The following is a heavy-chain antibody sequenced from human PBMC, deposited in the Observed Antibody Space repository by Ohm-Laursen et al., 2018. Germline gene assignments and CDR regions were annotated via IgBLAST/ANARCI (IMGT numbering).Heavy chain of an antibody. Sequence: TLSLTCPVSGGSISSGGYYWSWIRQHPGKGLEWIGYIYYSGSTYYNPSLKSRVTISVDTSKNQFSLKLSSVTAADTAVYYCARASEYCSGGSCYYFDYWGQGTLVTVSS. CDR2: IYYSGST. CDR3: ARASEYCSGGSCYYFDY. CDR1: GGSISSGGYY. D-gene: IGHD2-15*01. V-gene: IGHV4-31*03. J-gene: IGHJ4*02.